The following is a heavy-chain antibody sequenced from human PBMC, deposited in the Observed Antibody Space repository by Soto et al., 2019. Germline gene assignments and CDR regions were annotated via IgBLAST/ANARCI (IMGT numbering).Heavy chain of an antibody. CDR2: IYHSGST. Sequence: QLQLQESGSGQVKPSQTLCLTCAVSGGSISSDGYSWSWIRQPPGKGLEWIGYIYHSGSTYYNPSLKSRVTISVDRSKNQFSLKLSSVTAADTAVYYCARIPSPWGQGTLVTVSS. CDR3: ARIPSP. D-gene: IGHD2-21*01. V-gene: IGHV4-30-2*01. J-gene: IGHJ5*02. CDR1: GGSISSDGYS.